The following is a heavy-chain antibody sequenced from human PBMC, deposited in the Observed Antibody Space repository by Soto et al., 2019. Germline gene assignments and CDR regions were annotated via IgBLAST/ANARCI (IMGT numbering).Heavy chain of an antibody. CDR2: IYYSGST. D-gene: IGHD1-1*01. CDR3: ARGYGYSFDY. J-gene: IGHJ4*02. Sequence: QVQLQESGPGLVKPSETLSLTCTVSGGSISSYYWSWIRQPPGKGLAWIGYIYYSGSTNHNPSLKSRVTVSVDTSKNQFSLKLSSVTAADTAVYYCARGYGYSFDYWGQGTLVTVSS. CDR1: GGSISSYY. V-gene: IGHV4-59*08.